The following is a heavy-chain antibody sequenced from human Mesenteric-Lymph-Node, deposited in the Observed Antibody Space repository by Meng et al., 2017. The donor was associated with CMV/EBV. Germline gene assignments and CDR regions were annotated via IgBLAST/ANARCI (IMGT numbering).Heavy chain of an antibody. CDR3: ASSTVRDYDFWSGYYFYYGMDV. Sequence: GESLKISCAASGFTFSSYSMNWVRQAPGKGLEWVSSISSSSSYIYYADSVKGRFTISRDNAKNSLYLQMNSLRAEDMAVYYCASSTVRDYDFWSGYYFYYGMDVWGQGTTVTVSS. CDR2: ISSSSSYI. CDR1: GFTFSSYS. J-gene: IGHJ6*02. V-gene: IGHV3-21*01. D-gene: IGHD3-3*01.